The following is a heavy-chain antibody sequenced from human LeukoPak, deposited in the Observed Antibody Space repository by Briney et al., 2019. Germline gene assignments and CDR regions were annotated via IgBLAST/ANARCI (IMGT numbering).Heavy chain of an antibody. CDR1: GVTFGSSA. D-gene: IGHD2-15*01. V-gene: IGHV3-23*01. Sequence: PGGSLRLSCAASGVTFGSSAMNWVRQAPGKGLEWVSTVSGSGGTTHYAESVKGRSTISRDNSKSTLYLQMNSLRAEDTALYYCATSAGWYNYFVMAVWGQRTTVTVSS. CDR3: ATSAGWYNYFVMAV. CDR2: VSGSGGTT. J-gene: IGHJ6*02.